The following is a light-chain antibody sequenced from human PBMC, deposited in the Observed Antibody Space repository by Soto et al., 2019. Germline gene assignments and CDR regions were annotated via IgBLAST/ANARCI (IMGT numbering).Light chain of an antibody. J-gene: IGKJ2*01. V-gene: IGKV1-39*01. CDR1: QNIDNY. CDR2: AAS. CDR3: QQSYTTPVYT. Sequence: DIEMTQSPSSLSASVGDRVTITCRARQNIDNYINWYQQKPGKAPKLLIFAASSLQSGVPSRFSGSGSGTDFTLTISSLQPEDFATYYCQQSYTTPVYTFGQGTKMEIK.